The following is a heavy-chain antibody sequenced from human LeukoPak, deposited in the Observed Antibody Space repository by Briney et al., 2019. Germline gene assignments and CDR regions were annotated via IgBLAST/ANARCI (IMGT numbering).Heavy chain of an antibody. V-gene: IGHV3-21*01. CDR2: ISSSGSNI. CDR1: GFTFSSYS. CDR3: ARDTPPDY. J-gene: IGHJ4*02. Sequence: PGGSLRLSCAASGFTFSSYSMSWVRQAPGKGLEWVSSISSSGSNIYYPASVRGRFTISRDNAKNSLYLQMHRLRAEDTVVYYCARDTPPDYWGQGTLVTVSS.